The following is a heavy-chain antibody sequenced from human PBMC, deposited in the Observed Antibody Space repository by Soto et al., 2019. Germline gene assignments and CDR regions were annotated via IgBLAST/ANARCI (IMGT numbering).Heavy chain of an antibody. D-gene: IGHD3-9*01. Sequence: GESLKISCKGSGYSFTSYWIGWVRQMPGKGLEWMGIIYPGDSDTRYSPSFQGQVTISADKSISTASLQWSSLKASDTAMYYCARRLYDILTGYYLFDYWGQGTLVTVSS. V-gene: IGHV5-51*01. J-gene: IGHJ4*02. CDR1: GYSFTSYW. CDR3: ARRLYDILTGYYLFDY. CDR2: IYPGDSDT.